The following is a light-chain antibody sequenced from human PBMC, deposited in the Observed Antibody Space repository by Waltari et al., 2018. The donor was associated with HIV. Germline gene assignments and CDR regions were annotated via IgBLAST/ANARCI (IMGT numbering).Light chain of an antibody. CDR1: ELGTVY. Sequence: SYELIQPPSVSVSPGQTASITCSGDELGTVYASWYQQKPGQSPVLIIYEDTRRPSGIPERFSGSNSGNTVTLTISGTQVMDEADYYCQGWLSGTAVFGGGTTLTVL. CDR2: EDT. J-gene: IGLJ2*01. CDR3: QGWLSGTAV. V-gene: IGLV3-1*01.